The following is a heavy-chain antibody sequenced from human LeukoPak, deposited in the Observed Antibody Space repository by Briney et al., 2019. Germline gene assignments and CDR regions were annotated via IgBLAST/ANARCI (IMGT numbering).Heavy chain of an antibody. CDR2: IYYRGSP. V-gene: IGHV4-39*07. D-gene: IGHD6-6*01. CDR1: GRSISSRHYY. Sequence: SEPLSLTCTVSGRSISSRHYYWARIRKPPGAGLERHENIYYRGSPYYNPSRKSQLTLSVHKSKNQFSLKLSSVTAADTAVYYWARVSSIAARVGCYYYYYYMDVWGKGTTVTVSS. J-gene: IGHJ6*03. CDR3: ARVSSIAARVGCYYYYYYMDV.